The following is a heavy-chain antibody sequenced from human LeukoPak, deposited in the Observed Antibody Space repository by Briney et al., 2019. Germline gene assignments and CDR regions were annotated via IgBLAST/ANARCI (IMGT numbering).Heavy chain of an antibody. CDR2: IKQDGSET. J-gene: IGHJ1*01. V-gene: IGHV3-7*01. Sequence: LSLTCAVYGGSFSGYYWSWVRQAPGKGLEWVANIKQDGSETYYLDSVKGRFTLSSDHDKKSVYSQMYSLRVDETAVYYCAREGIHSVSTAFQYWGQGTLVSVSS. CDR1: GGSFSGYY. CDR3: AREGIHSVSTAFQY. D-gene: IGHD4-17*01.